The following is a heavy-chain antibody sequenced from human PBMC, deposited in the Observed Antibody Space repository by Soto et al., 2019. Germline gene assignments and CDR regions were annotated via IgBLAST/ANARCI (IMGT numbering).Heavy chain of an antibody. CDR1: GASVAGGSYY. D-gene: IGHD5-12*01. J-gene: IGHJ5*02. CDR3: ARDTYSGYDFGL. Sequence: PSETLSLTCSVSGASVAGGSYYWSWVRQPPGKGLEWIGYIPSRGRPFYNPSLTSRGTISADTSKSQLSLQLTSVAAADTAVYYCARDTYSGYDFGLWGQGTLVTVSS. V-gene: IGHV4-30-4*01. CDR2: IPSRGRP.